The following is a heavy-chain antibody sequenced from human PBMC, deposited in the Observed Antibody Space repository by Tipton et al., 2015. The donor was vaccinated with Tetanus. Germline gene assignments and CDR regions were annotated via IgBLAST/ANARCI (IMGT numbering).Heavy chain of an antibody. D-gene: IGHD2-21*02. CDR1: GGTFSSYA. V-gene: IGHV1-69*06. CDR2: IIPIFGTA. CDR3: ARPLVTNDAFDI. Sequence: QLVQPGAEVKKPGSSVKVSCRASGGTFSSYAISWVRQAPGQGLEWMGGIIPIFGTANYAQKFQGRVTITADKSTSTAYMELSSLRSEDTAVYYCARPLVTNDAFDIWGQGTMVTVSS. J-gene: IGHJ3*02.